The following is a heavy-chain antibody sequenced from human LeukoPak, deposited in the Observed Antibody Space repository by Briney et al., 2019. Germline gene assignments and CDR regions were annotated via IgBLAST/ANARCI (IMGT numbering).Heavy chain of an antibody. CDR1: GFTFSSYA. CDR3: AKFDSSNWAYFDY. CDR2: ISGSGGST. V-gene: IGHV3-23*01. Sequence: GGSLRLSCAASGFTFSSYAMNWVRQAPGKGLEWVSVISGSGGSTYYAASVKGRFTISRDNSKNTLYLQMYSLRAEDTAVYYCAKFDSSNWAYFDYWGQGTLVTVSS. D-gene: IGHD3-22*01. J-gene: IGHJ4*02.